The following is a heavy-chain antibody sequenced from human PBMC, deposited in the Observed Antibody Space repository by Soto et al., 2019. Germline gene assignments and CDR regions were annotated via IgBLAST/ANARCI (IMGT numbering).Heavy chain of an antibody. J-gene: IGHJ4*02. CDR2: IYYSGST. V-gene: IGHV4-39*07. D-gene: IGHD4-17*01. CDR1: GGSITISSHY. CDR3: ARGTTTVTTFDY. Sequence: PSETLSLTCTVSGGSITISSHYWCWIRHPPGKGLEWIGSIYYSGSTYYNPSLKSRVTISVDTSKNQFSLKLTSVTAADTAVYYCARGTTTVTTFDYWGQGTLVTVSS.